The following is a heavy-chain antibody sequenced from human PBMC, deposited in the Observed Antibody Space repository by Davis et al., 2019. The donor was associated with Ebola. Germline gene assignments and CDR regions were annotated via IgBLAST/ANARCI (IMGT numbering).Heavy chain of an antibody. D-gene: IGHD5-24*01. Sequence: GESLKISCRVSGFTLGDYAINWVRQAPGKGLEWVGFIRSKAYGGKPAYAASVKGRFTISRDDSKSIAYLQMDSLKIEDTAVYYCSRDLEQRPPSYYDGMDVWGQGTTVTVSS. CDR2: IRSKAYGGKP. J-gene: IGHJ6*02. CDR1: GFTLGDYA. V-gene: IGHV3-49*04. CDR3: SRDLEQRPPSYYDGMDV.